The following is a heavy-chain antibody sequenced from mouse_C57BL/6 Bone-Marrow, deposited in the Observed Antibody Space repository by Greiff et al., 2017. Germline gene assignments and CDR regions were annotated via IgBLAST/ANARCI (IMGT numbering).Heavy chain of an antibody. V-gene: IGHV1-81*01. D-gene: IGHD2-3*01. CDR1: GYTFTSYG. Sequence: VQLQQSGAELARPGASVKLSCKASGYTFTSYGISWVNQRTGKGLEWIGEIYPRSGNTYYNEKFKGKATLTADKSSSTAYMELRSLTSEDSAVYFCARWLLGWYFDVWGTGTTVTVSS. J-gene: IGHJ1*03. CDR2: IYPRSGNT. CDR3: ARWLLGWYFDV.